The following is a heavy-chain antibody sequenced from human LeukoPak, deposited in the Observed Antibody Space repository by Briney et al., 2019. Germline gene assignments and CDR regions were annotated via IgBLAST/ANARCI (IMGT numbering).Heavy chain of an antibody. J-gene: IGHJ4*02. Sequence: PGGSLRLSCAASGFTVDSNYLSWVRQAPGKGLEWVSTIYTGGNTYYTDSVKGRFTISRDNSKNTVYLQMNSLRADDTAVYYCARDFTPEWFDIHWGQGTLVTVS. CDR3: ARDFTPEWFDIH. D-gene: IGHD3-3*01. CDR1: GFTVDSNY. V-gene: IGHV3-53*05. CDR2: IYTGGNT.